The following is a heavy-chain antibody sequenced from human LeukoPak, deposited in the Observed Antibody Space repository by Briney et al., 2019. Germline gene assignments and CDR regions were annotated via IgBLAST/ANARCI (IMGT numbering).Heavy chain of an antibody. V-gene: IGHV4-38-2*02. CDR2: IYHSGST. Sequence: KPSETLSLTCTVSGYSISSGYYWGWIRQPPGKGLEWIGSIYHSGSTYYNPSLKSRVTISVDTSKNQFSLKLSSVTAADTAVYYCARDLMDFWSGYYMDVWGKGTAVTVSS. J-gene: IGHJ6*03. CDR1: GYSISSGYY. D-gene: IGHD3-3*01. CDR3: ARDLMDFWSGYYMDV.